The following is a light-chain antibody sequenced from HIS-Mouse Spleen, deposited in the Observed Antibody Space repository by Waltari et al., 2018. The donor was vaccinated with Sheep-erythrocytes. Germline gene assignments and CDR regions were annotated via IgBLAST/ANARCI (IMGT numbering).Light chain of an antibody. CDR2: DDS. J-gene: IGLJ2*01. V-gene: IGLV3-21*03. CDR1: KIGSKS. Sequence: SYVLTQPPSVSVAPGKTARITCGGNKIGSKSVHWYKQKPGQAPVLVVYDDSDRPSGIPERFSGSNSGNTATLTISRVEAGDEADYYCQVWKVFGGGTKLTVL. CDR3: QVWKV.